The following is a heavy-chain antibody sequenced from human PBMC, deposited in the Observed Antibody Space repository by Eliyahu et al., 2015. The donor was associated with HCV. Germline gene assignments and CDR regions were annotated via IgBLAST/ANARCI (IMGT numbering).Heavy chain of an antibody. D-gene: IGHD3-22*01. V-gene: IGHV3-53*01. CDR2: MYSGGNT. CDR3: GRVHDDGSGYYYAYYYNYMDV. CDR1: GFSVSNNY. J-gene: IGHJ6*03. Sequence: EVQLVESGGGLIQPGGSLRLSCAASGFSVSNNYMKWVRQAPGKGLEWVSVMYSGGNTHYADSVKGRFTISRDNPKNTLYLQMNSLRADDTAVYYCGRVHDDGSGYYYAYYYNYMDVWGEGTTVTVSS.